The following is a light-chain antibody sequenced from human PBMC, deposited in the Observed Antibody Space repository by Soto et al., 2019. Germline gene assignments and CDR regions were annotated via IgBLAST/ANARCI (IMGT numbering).Light chain of an antibody. J-gene: IGKJ1*01. V-gene: IGKV1-39*01. CDR3: HQTDSIPET. CDR2: AAS. Sequence: DIQMTQSPSSLSASVGDRVTITCRASQSITIFLHWYQQKPGKAPKLLIYAASSLQSGVPSRFSGSGSGTDFTLTISSLQPEDFATYYCHQTDSIPETFGQGTKVEIK. CDR1: QSITIF.